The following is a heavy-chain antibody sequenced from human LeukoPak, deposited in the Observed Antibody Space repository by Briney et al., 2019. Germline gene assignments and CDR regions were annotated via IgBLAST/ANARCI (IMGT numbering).Heavy chain of an antibody. Sequence: SQTLSLTCTVSGGSISSGDYYWSWIRQPPGKGLEWIGCIYYSGSTYYNPSLKSRVTISVDTSKNQFSLKLSSVTAADTAVYYCARVLVRVPVYFDYWGQGTLVTVSS. J-gene: IGHJ4*02. CDR3: ARVLVRVPVYFDY. V-gene: IGHV4-30-4*01. D-gene: IGHD3-10*01. CDR2: IYYSGST. CDR1: GGSISSGDYY.